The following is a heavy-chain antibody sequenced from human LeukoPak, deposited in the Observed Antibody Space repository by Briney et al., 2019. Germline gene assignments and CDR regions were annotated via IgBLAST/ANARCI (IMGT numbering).Heavy chain of an antibody. D-gene: IGHD3-22*01. V-gene: IGHV4-34*01. CDR1: GGSFSGYY. CDR2: INHSGST. J-gene: IGHJ5*02. CDR3: ARGRGYDSSGNCYSWFDP. Sequence: SETLSLTCAVYGGSFSGYYWSWIRQPPGKGLEWIGEINHSGSTNYTPPLKSRATISADTSNNQFSLKLSSVTAADTAVYYCARGRGYDSSGNCYSWFDPWGQGTLVTVSS.